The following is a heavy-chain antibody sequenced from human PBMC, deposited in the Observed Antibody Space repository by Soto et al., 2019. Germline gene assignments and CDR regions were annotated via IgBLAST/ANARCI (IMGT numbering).Heavy chain of an antibody. V-gene: IGHV3-15*07. J-gene: IGHJ4*02. CDR1: GFTFTNAW. CDR2: IKSKIDGETT. CDR3: LTASAFDY. D-gene: IGHD7-27*01. Sequence: EVQLVESGGGLVKPGGSLRLSCAASGFTFTNAWMNWVRQAPGKGLEWVGHIKSKIDGETTDYAAPVKGRFTISRDDSKTTLSLEMNRLKTEDTGIYYCLTASAFDYWGQGARVTVSS.